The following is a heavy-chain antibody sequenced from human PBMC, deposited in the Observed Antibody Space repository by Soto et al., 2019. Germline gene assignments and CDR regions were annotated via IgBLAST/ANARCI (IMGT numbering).Heavy chain of an antibody. CDR2: IRSHSDGGTA. CDR3: ATAPGYWAFAPLDF. D-gene: IGHD6-25*01. Sequence: EVQLVESGGGLVTPGGSLRLSCTVSGLTFNDAWMNWVRQAPGKGLEWVGRIRSHSDGGTADYAAAVKGRFTISRDDSKNTLYLQMNSLRTEDTVVYYCATAPGYWAFAPLDFWGQGALVTVSS. V-gene: IGHV3-15*07. CDR1: GLTFNDAW. J-gene: IGHJ4*02.